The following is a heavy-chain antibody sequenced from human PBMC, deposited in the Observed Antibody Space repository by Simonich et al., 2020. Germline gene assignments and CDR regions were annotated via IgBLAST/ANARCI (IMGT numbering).Heavy chain of an antibody. D-gene: IGHD3-16*01. V-gene: IGHV3-21*01. J-gene: IGHJ3*02. Sequence: EVQLVESGGGLVKPGGSLRLSCAASGFTFSSYSMNWVRQAPGKGLECVSAISSSSSYRSYADSVKGRFTISRDNAKNSLYLQMNSLRAEDTAVYYCAREQARGGAFDIWGQGTMVTVSS. CDR3: AREQARGGAFDI. CDR2: ISSSSSYR. CDR1: GFTFSSYS.